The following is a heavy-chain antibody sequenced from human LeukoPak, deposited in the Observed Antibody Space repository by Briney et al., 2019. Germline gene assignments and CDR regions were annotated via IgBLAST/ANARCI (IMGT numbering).Heavy chain of an antibody. CDR1: GFTFSSYG. CDR3: AKGEGYYYGSGSCFDY. D-gene: IGHD3-10*01. V-gene: IGHV3-23*01. CDR2: ISGSGGST. Sequence: GGSLRLSCAASGFTFSSYGMSWVRQAPGKGLEWVSAISGSGGSTYYADSVKGRFTISRDNSKNTLYLQMNSLRAEDTAVYYCAKGEGYYYGSGSCFDYWGQGTLVTVSS. J-gene: IGHJ4*02.